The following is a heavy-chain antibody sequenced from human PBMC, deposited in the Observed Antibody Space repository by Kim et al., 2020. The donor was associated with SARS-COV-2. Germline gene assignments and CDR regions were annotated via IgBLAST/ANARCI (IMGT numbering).Heavy chain of an antibody. CDR3: ARQLREYCSSTSCLSVYFDY. CDR2: IYYSGST. D-gene: IGHD2-2*01. J-gene: IGHJ4*02. CDR1: GGSISSSSYY. Sequence: SETLSLTCTVSGGSISSSSYYWGWIRQPPGKGLEWIGCIYYSGSTYYNPSLKSRVTISVDTSKNQFSLKLSSVTAADTAVYYCARQLREYCSSTSCLSVYFDYWGQGTLVTISS. V-gene: IGHV4-39*01.